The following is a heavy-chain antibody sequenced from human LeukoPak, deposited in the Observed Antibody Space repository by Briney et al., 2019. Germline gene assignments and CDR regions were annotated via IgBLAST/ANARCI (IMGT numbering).Heavy chain of an antibody. V-gene: IGHV3-23*01. CDR3: ARGSGGFDY. CDR1: GFTFSTYA. CDR2: ISGTDATT. Sequence: GGSLRLSCVASGFTFSTYAMNWVRQAPGKGLEWVSAISGTDATTYYAGSVKGRFTISRDNSKNPLYLQMNSLRADDTAIYYCARGSGGFDYWGQGTLITVSS. J-gene: IGHJ4*02. D-gene: IGHD3-3*01.